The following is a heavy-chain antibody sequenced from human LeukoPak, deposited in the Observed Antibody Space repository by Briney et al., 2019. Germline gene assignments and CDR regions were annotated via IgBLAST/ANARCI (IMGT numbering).Heavy chain of an antibody. V-gene: IGHV3-7*01. Sequence: GGSLRLSCAASGFTFSSYWMSWVRQAPGKGLEWVANIKQDGSEKYYVDSVKGRFTISRDNAKNSLYLQMNSLRAEDTAVYYCARYQIVGIAVAGAYFDYWGRGTLVTVSS. CDR1: GFTFSSYW. J-gene: IGHJ4*02. CDR3: ARYQIVGIAVAGAYFDY. D-gene: IGHD6-19*01. CDR2: IKQDGSEK.